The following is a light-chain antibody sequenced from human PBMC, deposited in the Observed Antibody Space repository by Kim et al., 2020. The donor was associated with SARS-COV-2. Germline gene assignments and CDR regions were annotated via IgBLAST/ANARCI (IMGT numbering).Light chain of an antibody. V-gene: IGLV1-44*01. CDR1: SSNNGSTT. CDR3: ATWDDSLDAVV. Sequence: GQGVTISGSVSSSNNGSTTRSLYRQLPGAAPKLLIYSNNQRPSGVPDRFSGSKSGTSASLAISGLQSEDEADYYCATWDDSLDAVVFGGGTKLTVL. J-gene: IGLJ2*01. CDR2: SNN.